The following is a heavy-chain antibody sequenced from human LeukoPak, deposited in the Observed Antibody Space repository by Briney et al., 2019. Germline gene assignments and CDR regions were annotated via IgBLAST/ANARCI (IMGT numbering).Heavy chain of an antibody. CDR3: ARGRVVVVAATNWFDP. J-gene: IGHJ5*02. CDR2: INPSGGST. CDR1: GYTFTSSY. V-gene: IGHV1-46*01. Sequence: VASVKVSCKASGYTFTSSYMHWVRQAPGQGLEWMGIINPSGGSTSYAQKFQGRVTMTRDTSTSTVYMELSSLRSEDTAVYYCARGRVVVVAATNWFDPWGQGTLVTVSS. D-gene: IGHD2-15*01.